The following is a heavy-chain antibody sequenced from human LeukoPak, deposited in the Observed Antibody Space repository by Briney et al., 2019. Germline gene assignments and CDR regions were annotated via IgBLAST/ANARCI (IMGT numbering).Heavy chain of an antibody. Sequence: GGSLRLSCAASGFTFSSYGMHWVRQTPGKGLEWVAIIWSDGSNKYYADSVKGRFTISRDNSKNTLYLQMNSLRAEDTAVYYCARGSGSFSGGFDYSGQGTLVTVSS. J-gene: IGHJ4*02. CDR3: ARGSGSFSGGFDY. CDR1: GFTFSSYG. CDR2: IWSDGSNK. D-gene: IGHD1-26*01. V-gene: IGHV3-33*01.